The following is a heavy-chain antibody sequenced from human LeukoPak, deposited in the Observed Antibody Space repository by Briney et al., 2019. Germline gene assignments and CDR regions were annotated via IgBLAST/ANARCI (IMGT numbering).Heavy chain of an antibody. D-gene: IGHD6-19*01. V-gene: IGHV3-23*01. CDR3: AKDGAQYSSGPECDP. CDR1: GLQFSGPA. CDR2: ISHDGMNA. Sequence: GGSLRLSCAASGLQFSGPAISWVRQAPGKGLEWVSAISHDGMNAYYADSVKGRFPMSRDNSKKTVSLEMSSLTAADTGVYYCAKDGAQYSSGPECDPRGQGALVTVSP. J-gene: IGHJ5*02.